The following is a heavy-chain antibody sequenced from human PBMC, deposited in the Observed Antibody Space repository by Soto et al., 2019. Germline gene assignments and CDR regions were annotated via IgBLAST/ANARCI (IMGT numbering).Heavy chain of an antibody. V-gene: IGHV2-70*01. D-gene: IGHD3-22*01. CDR1: GFSLSTSGMC. Sequence: SGPRLVNPTRTRTLTCTFSGFSLSTSGMCVSWIRQPPGKALEWLALIDWDDDKYYSTSLKTRLTISKDTSKNQVVLTMTNMDPVDTATYYCARIRYYYDSSGYYYQVVDYWGQGTLVTVSS. CDR3: ARIRYYYDSSGYYYQVVDY. J-gene: IGHJ4*02. CDR2: IDWDDDK.